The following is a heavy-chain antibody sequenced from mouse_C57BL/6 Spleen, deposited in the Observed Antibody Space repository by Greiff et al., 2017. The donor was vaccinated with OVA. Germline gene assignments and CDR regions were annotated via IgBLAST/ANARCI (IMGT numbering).Heavy chain of an antibody. D-gene: IGHD2-5*01. Sequence: QVQLQQPGAELVRPGTSVKLSCKASGYTFTSYWMHWVKQRPGQGLEWIGVIDPSDSYTNYNQKFKGKATLTVDTSSSTAYMQLSSLTSEDSAVYYCARPYSNYSHYYAMDYWGQGTSVTVSS. CDR2: IDPSDSYT. J-gene: IGHJ4*01. CDR1: GYTFTSYW. CDR3: ARPYSNYSHYYAMDY. V-gene: IGHV1-59*01.